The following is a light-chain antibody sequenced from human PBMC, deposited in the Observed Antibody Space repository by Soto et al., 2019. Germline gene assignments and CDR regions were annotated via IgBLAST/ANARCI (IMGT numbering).Light chain of an antibody. CDR2: GAS. CDR3: QHYDSLPST. CDR1: KSVTSKY. J-gene: IGKJ5*01. V-gene: IGKV3-20*01. Sequence: EILLTQSPATLSLSPGERATLSCWASKSVTSKYLAWYPQKPGQPPRLLIYGASSRATGIPERCSGSGSGTDFTLTISRLEPEDFEVFYCQHYDSLPSTFGQGTRLEIK.